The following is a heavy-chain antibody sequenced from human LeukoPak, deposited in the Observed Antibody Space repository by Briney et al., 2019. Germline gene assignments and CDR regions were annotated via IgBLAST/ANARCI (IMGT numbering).Heavy chain of an antibody. Sequence: ASVKVSCKASGYTFTSYGISWVRQAPGQGLEWMGWISAYNGNTNYAQKLQGRVTMTTDTSTSTAYMELRSLRSDDTAVYYCTRIYFDGITMIVVVPGDYWGQGTLVTVSS. V-gene: IGHV1-18*01. CDR3: TRIYFDGITMIVVVPGDY. CDR2: ISAYNGNT. D-gene: IGHD3-22*01. CDR1: GYTFTSYG. J-gene: IGHJ4*02.